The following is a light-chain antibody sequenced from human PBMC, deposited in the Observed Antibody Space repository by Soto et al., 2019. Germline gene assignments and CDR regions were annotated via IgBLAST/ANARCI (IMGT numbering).Light chain of an antibody. V-gene: IGKV1-39*01. CDR1: QIINTY. CDR2: AAS. CDR3: QQSYGTSMYT. Sequence: DIQMTQSPSSLSASVGDRVTITCRASQIINTYLNWYQQKPGKAPKLLIYAASNLKSGVPSRFSGSGSGTDFTITISSLQAEDIATYYCQQSYGTSMYTFGQGTKLEIK. J-gene: IGKJ2*01.